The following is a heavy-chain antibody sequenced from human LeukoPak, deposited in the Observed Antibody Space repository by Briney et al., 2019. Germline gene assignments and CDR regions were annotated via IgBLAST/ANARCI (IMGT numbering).Heavy chain of an antibody. CDR2: IIPILGIA. J-gene: IGHJ4*02. CDR3: ASSEGYYYDSSGLMGY. D-gene: IGHD3-22*01. CDR1: GGTFSSYT. V-gene: IGHV1-69*02. Sequence: GSSVEVSCKASGGTFSSYTISWVRQAPGQGREWMGRIIPILGIANYAQKFQGRVTITADKSTSTAYMELSSLRSEDTAVYYCASSEGYYYDSSGLMGYWGQGTLVTVSS.